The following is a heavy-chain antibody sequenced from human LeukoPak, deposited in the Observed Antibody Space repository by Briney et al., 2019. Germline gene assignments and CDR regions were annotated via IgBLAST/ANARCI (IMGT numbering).Heavy chain of an antibody. V-gene: IGHV3-33*01. J-gene: IGHJ4*02. Sequence: PGGSLRLSCAASGVTFSSYRMHWVRQAPGKGLEGVAVIWYDGSNRYYADSVKGRFTISRDNSENTLYLQMNSLRAEDTALYSCARDGETTGSISSWFDYWGQGTLVTVSS. CDR3: ARDGETTGSISSWFDY. CDR2: IWYDGSNR. D-gene: IGHD6-13*01. CDR1: GVTFSSYR.